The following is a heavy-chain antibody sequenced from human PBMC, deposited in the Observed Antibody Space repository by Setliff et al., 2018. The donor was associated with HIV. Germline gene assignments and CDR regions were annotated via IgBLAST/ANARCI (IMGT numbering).Heavy chain of an antibody. Sequence: SLKISCTGSQYNFTNSWINWVRQMPGKGLEWVGRIDPGDSYTRYSPSFRGHVTISADKSINAAYLQWNSLKASDTAIYYCATSPFSGYQSNSGYWGQGTLVTVSS. V-gene: IGHV5-10-1*01. J-gene: IGHJ4*02. D-gene: IGHD3-22*01. CDR1: QYNFTNSW. CDR2: IDPGDSYT. CDR3: ATSPFSGYQSNSGY.